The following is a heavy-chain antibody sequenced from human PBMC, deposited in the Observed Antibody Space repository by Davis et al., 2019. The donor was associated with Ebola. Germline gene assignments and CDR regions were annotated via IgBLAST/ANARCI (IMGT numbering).Heavy chain of an antibody. CDR2: IYYSGTT. D-gene: IGHD1-26*01. J-gene: IGHJ6*01. CDR3: AGVGATDGGMDV. CDR1: GYSVISGGNY. Sequence: MPSETLSLTCTVSGYSVISGGNYWSWIRQHPGKGLEWTGNIYYSGTTYYNPSLKSRVTMSVDTANNQFSLKLSSVTAADTAVYYCAGVGATDGGMDVWGQGTTVTVS. V-gene: IGHV4-31*03.